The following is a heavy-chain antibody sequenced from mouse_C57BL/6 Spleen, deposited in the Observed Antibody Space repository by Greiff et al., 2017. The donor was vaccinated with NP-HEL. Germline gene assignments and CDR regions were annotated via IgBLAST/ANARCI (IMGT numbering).Heavy chain of an antibody. CDR1: GYAFSSSW. D-gene: IGHD2-4*01. V-gene: IGHV1-82*01. CDR3: ARSNDYDVGENAMDY. J-gene: IGHJ4*01. CDR2: IYPGDGDT. Sequence: VQLQQSGPELVKPGASVKISCKASGYAFSSSWMNWVKQRPGKGLEWIGRIYPGDGDTNYNGQLKGKATLTADKSSSTAYMQLSSLTSEDSAVYFCARSNDYDVGENAMDYWGQGTSVTVSS.